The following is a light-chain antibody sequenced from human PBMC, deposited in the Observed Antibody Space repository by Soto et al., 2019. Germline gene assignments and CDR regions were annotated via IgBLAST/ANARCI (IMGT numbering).Light chain of an antibody. V-gene: IGLV2-18*02. J-gene: IGLJ2*01. CDR1: SSDIGIYDR. CDR2: EVT. Sequence: QSVLTQPPSVSGSPGQSFTISCTGTSSDIGIYDRVSWYQQTPGTAPKLMIYEVTNRPSGVPDRFSGSKSGTTASLTISGLQAEDEAGYYCSSYTSSNTVLFGGGTKVTVL. CDR3: SSYTSSNTVL.